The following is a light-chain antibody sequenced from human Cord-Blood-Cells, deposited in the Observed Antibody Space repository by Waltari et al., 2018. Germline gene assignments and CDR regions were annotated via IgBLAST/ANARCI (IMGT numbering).Light chain of an antibody. J-gene: IGLJ2*01. CDR3: CSYAGSYTYVV. CDR2: DVS. Sequence: QSALTQPRPVSGSPGQSVTISCTGTSSDVGGYNYVSWYQQHPGKAPKLMIYDVSKRPSGVPDRLSGSKSGNTASLTISGLQAEDEADYYCCSYAGSYTYVVFGGGTKLTVL. CDR1: SSDVGGYNY. V-gene: IGLV2-11*01.